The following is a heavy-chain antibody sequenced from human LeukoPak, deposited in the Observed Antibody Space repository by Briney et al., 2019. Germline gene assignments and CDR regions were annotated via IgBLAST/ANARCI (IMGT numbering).Heavy chain of an antibody. J-gene: IGHJ6*02. CDR1: GFTFSSYG. Sequence: GGSLRLSCAASGFTFSSYGMHWVRQAPGKGLEWVAVISYDGNTKYYADSVKGRFTISRDNSNNTLYLQMNSLRAEDTALYYCARRIAAAATGNYYSYGMDVWGQGTTVTVSS. D-gene: IGHD6-13*01. V-gene: IGHV3-30*03. CDR3: ARRIAAAATGNYYSYGMDV. CDR2: ISYDGNTK.